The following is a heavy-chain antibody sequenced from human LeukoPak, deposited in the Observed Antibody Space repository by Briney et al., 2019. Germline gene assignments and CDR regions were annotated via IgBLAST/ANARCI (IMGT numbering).Heavy chain of an antibody. D-gene: IGHD3-3*01. CDR3: AREIRFLEWLFAFDI. J-gene: IGHJ3*02. CDR2: INWNGGST. V-gene: IGHV3-20*04. Sequence: GGSLRLSCAASGFTFDDYGMSWVRQVPGKGLEGVSGINWNGGSTGYADSVKGRFTISRDNAKNSMYLQMNSLRAEDTALYYCAREIRFLEWLFAFDIWGQGTMVTVSS. CDR1: GFTFDDYG.